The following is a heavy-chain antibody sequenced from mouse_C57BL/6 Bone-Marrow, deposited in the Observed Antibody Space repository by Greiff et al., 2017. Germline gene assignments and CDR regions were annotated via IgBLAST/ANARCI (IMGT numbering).Heavy chain of an antibody. CDR1: GFNIKDYY. J-gene: IGHJ4*01. V-gene: IGHV14-1*01. CDR2: IDPEDGDT. Sequence: VQLQQSGAELVRPGASVKLSCTASGFNIKDYYMHWVKQRPEQCLEWIGRIDPEDGDTEYAPKFQGKATMTADTSSNTAYLQLSSLTSEDTAVYYCTTRFGYYGRYYAMDYWGQGTSVTVSS. CDR3: TTRFGYYGRYYAMDY. D-gene: IGHD1-1*01.